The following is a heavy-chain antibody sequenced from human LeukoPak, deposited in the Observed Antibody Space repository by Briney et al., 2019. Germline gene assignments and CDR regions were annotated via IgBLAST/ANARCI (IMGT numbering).Heavy chain of an antibody. D-gene: IGHD4-23*01. CDR3: ARGPNKSDGGNSGSAWFDP. Sequence: GASVKVSCKASGYTFTTYDINWVRQATGQGLEWRGWRNPNSGNAGYAQKFQGRVTMTRNTSISPAYMELSSLRSEDTAVYYCARGPNKSDGGNSGSAWFDPWGQGTLVTVSS. V-gene: IGHV1-8*01. CDR1: GYTFTTYD. CDR2: RNPNSGNA. J-gene: IGHJ5*02.